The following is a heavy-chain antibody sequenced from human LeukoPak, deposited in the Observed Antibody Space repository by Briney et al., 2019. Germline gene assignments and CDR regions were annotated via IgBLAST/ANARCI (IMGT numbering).Heavy chain of an antibody. J-gene: IGHJ4*02. CDR2: ISSSSSTI. Sequence: GGSLRLSCAASGFTFSSYSMNWVRQAPGKGLEWVSYISSSSSTIYYADSVKGRFTISRDNAKNSLYLQMNSLRAEDTALYYCAKGPSLLWFGESWGQGTLVTVSS. D-gene: IGHD3-10*01. CDR3: AKGPSLLWFGES. CDR1: GFTFSSYS. V-gene: IGHV3-48*04.